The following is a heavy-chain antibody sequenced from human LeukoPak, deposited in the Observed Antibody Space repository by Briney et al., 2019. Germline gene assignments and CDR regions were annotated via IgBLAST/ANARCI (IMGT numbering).Heavy chain of an antibody. CDR1: GFTFSTYW. D-gene: IGHD6-13*01. V-gene: IGHV3-74*01. CDR3: AGGISATGGG. CDR2: INSDGSIT. J-gene: IGHJ3*01. Sequence: GGSLRLSCAASGFTFSTYWMHWVRQVSGKGLVWVSRINSDGSITTYADSVKGRFTISRDNAKNTLYLQMNSLRVEDTAVYYCAGGISATGGGWGQGTVVTVSS.